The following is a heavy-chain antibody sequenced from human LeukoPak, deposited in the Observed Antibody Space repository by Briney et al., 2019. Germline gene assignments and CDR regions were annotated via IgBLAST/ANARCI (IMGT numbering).Heavy chain of an antibody. CDR2: IYPGDSDT. V-gene: IGHV5-51*01. Sequence: GESLKISCKGSGYSFTSYWIGWVRQMPGKGLEWMGIIYPGDSDTRYSPSFQGQVTISADKSISTAYLQWSSLKASDTAMYYCATGLYCYGSGSYYNGFDYWGQGTLVTVSS. J-gene: IGHJ4*02. D-gene: IGHD3-10*01. CDR3: ATGLYCYGSGSYYNGFDY. CDR1: GYSFTSYW.